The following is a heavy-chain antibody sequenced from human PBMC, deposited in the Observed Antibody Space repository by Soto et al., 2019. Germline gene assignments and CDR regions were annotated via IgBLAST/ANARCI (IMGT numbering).Heavy chain of an antibody. J-gene: IGHJ4*02. D-gene: IGHD2-21*01. CDR1: GYTFTSYA. CDR2: INAGNGNT. Sequence: QVQLVQSGAEEKKPGASVKVSCKASGYTFTSYAMHWVRQAPGQRLEWMGWINAGNGNTKYSQKFQGRVTITRDTSASTAYMELSSLRSEDTAVYYCARSIVGVNALDYWGQGTLFTVSS. CDR3: ARSIVGVNALDY. V-gene: IGHV1-3*05.